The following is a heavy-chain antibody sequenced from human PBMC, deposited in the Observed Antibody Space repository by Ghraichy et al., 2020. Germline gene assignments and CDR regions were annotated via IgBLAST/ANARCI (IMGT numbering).Heavy chain of an antibody. D-gene: IGHD3-3*01. J-gene: IGHJ4*02. Sequence: GGSLRLSCAVSGFTVSNNYMTWVRQAPGKGLEWVSHIYVGGNTFYADSVKGRFTISRDNSKNTLYLQMNSLRAEDTAVYYCVRSIYSPDDDWGQGTLVTVSS. CDR3: VRSIYSPDDD. CDR2: IYVGGNT. CDR1: GFTVSNNY. V-gene: IGHV3-53*01.